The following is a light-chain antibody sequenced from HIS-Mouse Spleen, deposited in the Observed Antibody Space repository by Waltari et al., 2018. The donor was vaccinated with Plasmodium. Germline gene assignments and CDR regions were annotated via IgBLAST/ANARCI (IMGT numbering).Light chain of an antibody. CDR1: SSDVGGYNY. CDR3: SSYAGSNNLV. V-gene: IGLV2-8*01. Sequence: QSALTQPPSASGSPGQSVTISCTGTSSDVGGYNYVSWYQRHPGKAPKLMIYEVSKRPSGVPDRLSGSKSGNTASLTVSGLQAEDEADYYCSSYAGSNNLVFGGGTKLTVL. J-gene: IGLJ2*01. CDR2: EVS.